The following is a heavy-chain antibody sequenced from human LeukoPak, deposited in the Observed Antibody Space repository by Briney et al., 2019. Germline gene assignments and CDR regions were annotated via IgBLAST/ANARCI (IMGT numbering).Heavy chain of an antibody. CDR2: ISGSGGST. D-gene: IGHD6-19*01. Sequence: GGSLRLSCAASGFTFRSYAMSWVRQAPGKGLEWVSAISGSGGSTYYADSVKGRFTIPRANSKNTLYLQMNSLRAEDTAVYCCAKPKIAVEPRDAFDIWGQGTMVT. CDR3: AKPKIAVEPRDAFDI. V-gene: IGHV3-23*01. CDR1: GFTFRSYA. J-gene: IGHJ3*02.